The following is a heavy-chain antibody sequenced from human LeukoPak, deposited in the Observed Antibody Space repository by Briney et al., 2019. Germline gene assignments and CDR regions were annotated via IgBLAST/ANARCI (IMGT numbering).Heavy chain of an antibody. V-gene: IGHV3-21*01. CDR1: GFTFSSYS. Sequence: GGSLRLSCAASGFTFSSYSMNWVRQAPGKGLEWVSSISTTSSYIYYADSVKGRFTISRDNAKNSLYLQMNSLRAEDTAVYYCASPMRFDPWGQGTLVTVSS. CDR2: ISTTSSYI. J-gene: IGHJ5*02. CDR3: ASPMRFDP.